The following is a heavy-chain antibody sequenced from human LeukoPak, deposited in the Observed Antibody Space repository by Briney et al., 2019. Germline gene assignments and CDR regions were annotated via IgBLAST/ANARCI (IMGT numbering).Heavy chain of an antibody. CDR2: TDPSGGST. Sequence: GASVKVSCKASGYTFTSYYMHWVRQAPGQGLEWMGITDPSGGSTSYAQKFQGRVTMTRDTSTSTVYMELSSLRSEDTAVYYCARGSGSFNYIDYWGQGTLVTVSS. V-gene: IGHV1-46*01. J-gene: IGHJ4*02. CDR3: ARGSGSFNYIDY. D-gene: IGHD1-26*01. CDR1: GYTFTSYY.